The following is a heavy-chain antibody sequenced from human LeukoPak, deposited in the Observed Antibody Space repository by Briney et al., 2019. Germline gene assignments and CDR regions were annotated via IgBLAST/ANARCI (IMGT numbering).Heavy chain of an antibody. CDR3: AKSTSSPSAAYYYYGMDF. CDR2: ISGSGGST. CDR1: GFTFSSYA. Sequence: GGSLRLSCAASGFTFSSYAMSWVRQAPGKGLEWVSAISGSGGSTYYADSVKGRFTISRDNSKNTLYLQMNSLRAEDTAVYYCAKSTSSPSAAYYYYGMDFWGQGTTITVSS. V-gene: IGHV3-23*01. D-gene: IGHD6-6*01. J-gene: IGHJ6*02.